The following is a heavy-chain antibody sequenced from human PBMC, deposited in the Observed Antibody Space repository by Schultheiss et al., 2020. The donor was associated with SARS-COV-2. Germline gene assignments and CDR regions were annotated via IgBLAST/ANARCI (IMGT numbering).Heavy chain of an antibody. CDR1: GGSISSYY. CDR3: AKTYSSSSFSSYYYYGMDV. D-gene: IGHD6-6*01. J-gene: IGHJ6*02. CDR2: IYYSGST. Sequence: SETLSLTCTVSGGSISSYYWSWIRQPPGKGLEWIGYIYYSGSTNYNPSLKSRVTISVDTSKNQFSLKLSSVTAADTAVYYCAKTYSSSSFSSYYYYGMDVWGQGTTVTVSS. V-gene: IGHV4-59*01.